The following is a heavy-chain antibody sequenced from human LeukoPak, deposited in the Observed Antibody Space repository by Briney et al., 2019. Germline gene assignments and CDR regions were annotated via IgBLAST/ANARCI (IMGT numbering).Heavy chain of an antibody. D-gene: IGHD3-22*01. J-gene: IGHJ4*02. CDR2: IYYSGST. CDR1: GGSISSSSYY. Sequence: PSEALSLTCTVSGGSISSSSYYWGWIRQPPGKGLEWIGSIYYSGSTYYNPSLKSRVTISVDTSKNQFSLKLSSVTAADTAVYYCARVYDSSGYYPDYWGQGTLVTVSS. V-gene: IGHV4-39*07. CDR3: ARVYDSSGYYPDY.